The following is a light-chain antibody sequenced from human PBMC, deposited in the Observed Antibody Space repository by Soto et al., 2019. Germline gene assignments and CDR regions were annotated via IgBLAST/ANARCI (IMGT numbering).Light chain of an antibody. Sequence: QSALTQPASVSGSPGQSITISCTGTSSDVGAYNYVSWYQQHPGKAPKLIIYDVSNRPPGVSNRFSGSKSGNTASLTISGLQAEDEADYYCSSYTTSDTVVFGGGTKLTVL. CDR2: DVS. CDR3: SSYTTSDTVV. J-gene: IGLJ2*01. CDR1: SSDVGAYNY. V-gene: IGLV2-14*01.